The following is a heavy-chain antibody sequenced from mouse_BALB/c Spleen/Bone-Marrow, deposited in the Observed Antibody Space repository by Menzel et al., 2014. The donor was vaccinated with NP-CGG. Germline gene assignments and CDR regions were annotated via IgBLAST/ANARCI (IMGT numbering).Heavy chain of an antibody. CDR2: IHPNSGNS. J-gene: IGHJ2*01. D-gene: IGHD3-1*01. CDR1: GYTFTNSW. CDR3: SRHHRFAYYFDY. V-gene: IGHV1S130*01. Sequence: QVQLKQSGSVLVRPGASMKLSCKAPGYTFTNSWIHWAKQRPGHGPEWIGEIHPNSGNSNYNEIFKGKARLTVDSSSSTAYVDLSSLTSEDSAVYYCSRHHRFAYYFDYWGQGTTLTVSS.